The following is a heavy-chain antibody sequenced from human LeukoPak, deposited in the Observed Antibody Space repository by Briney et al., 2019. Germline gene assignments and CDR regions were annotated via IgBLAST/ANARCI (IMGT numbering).Heavy chain of an antibody. V-gene: IGHV3-74*01. D-gene: IGHD4-11*01. CDR2: IKTDGRST. CDR3: ARVGPIQSLRYYYMDV. CDR1: GFTFSSYR. Sequence: GGSLRLSCAASGFTFSSYRMHWVRQAPGKGPVWVSLIKTDGRSTSYADSVKGRFTISRDNAKNTLYLQMNSLRAEDTAVYYCARVGPIQSLRYYYMDVWGKGTTVTVSS. J-gene: IGHJ6*03.